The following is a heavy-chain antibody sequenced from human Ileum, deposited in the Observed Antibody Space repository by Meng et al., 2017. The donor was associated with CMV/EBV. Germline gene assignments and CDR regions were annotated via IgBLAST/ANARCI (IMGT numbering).Heavy chain of an antibody. CDR2: IKNKAEGGTI. V-gene: IGHV3-15*01. Sequence: GGSLRLSCAASGFTFTNAWMSWVRQAPGKGLEWVGRIKNKAEGGTIDYAAPVKGRFTISRDDSKKTMYLQMNSLKTEDTAVYYCAAGTGMTDFDYWGQGTLVTVSS. CDR1: GFTFTNAW. J-gene: IGHJ4*02. CDR3: AAGTGMTDFDY. D-gene: IGHD1-1*01.